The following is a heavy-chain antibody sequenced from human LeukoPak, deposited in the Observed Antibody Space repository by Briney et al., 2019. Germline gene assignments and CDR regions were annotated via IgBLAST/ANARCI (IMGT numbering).Heavy chain of an antibody. CDR3: ARGFSAGSYDSTF. V-gene: IGHV1-2*02. CDR2: INPNSGGT. D-gene: IGHD3-22*01. Sequence: GASVKLSCKASGYTFTGYYMHWVRQAPGQGLEWMGWINPNSGGTNYAQKFQGRVTMTRDTSISTAYMELSRLRSDDTAVYYCARGFSAGSYDSTFWGQGTMVTVSS. CDR1: GYTFTGYY. J-gene: IGHJ3*01.